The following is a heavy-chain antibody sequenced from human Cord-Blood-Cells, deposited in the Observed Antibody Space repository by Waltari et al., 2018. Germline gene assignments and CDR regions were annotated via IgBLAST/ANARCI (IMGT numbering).Heavy chain of an antibody. D-gene: IGHD3-22*01. CDR1: GGSISSGGYY. CDR2: IYYSGST. V-gene: IGHV4-31*03. CDR3: ARDSDDSSGYYYDY. J-gene: IGHJ4*02. Sequence: QVQLQESGPGLVKPSQTLSLTCTVSGGSISSGGYYWSWFRQHPGKGLEWIGYIYYSGSTYYNPSLKSRVTISVDTSKNQFSLKLSSVTAADTAVYYCARDSDDSSGYYYDYWGQGTLVTVSS.